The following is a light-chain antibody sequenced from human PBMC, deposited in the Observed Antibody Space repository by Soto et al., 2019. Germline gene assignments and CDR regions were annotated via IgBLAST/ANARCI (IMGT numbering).Light chain of an antibody. CDR2: AAS. CDR1: QSISNY. V-gene: IGKV1-39*01. J-gene: IGKJ3*01. CDR3: QQSYTTLFT. Sequence: DIQMTQSPSSLSASVGDRVTITCRASQSISNYLNWYQQKPGKAPKLLIYAASSLQSGVPSRFSGSGSGTDFTLTISSLQPEDFATYSCQQSYTTLFTFGPGTNVEIK.